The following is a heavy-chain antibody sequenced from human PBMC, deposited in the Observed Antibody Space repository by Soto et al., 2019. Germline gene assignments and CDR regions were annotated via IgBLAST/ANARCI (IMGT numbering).Heavy chain of an antibody. J-gene: IGHJ6*02. CDR1: GYSFTSYW. CDR2: IDPSDSYT. Sequence: GESLKISCKGSGYSFTSYWISWVRQMPGKGLERMGRIDPSDSYTNYSPSFQGHVTISAGKSISTAYLQWSSLKASDTAMYYCARHVSPGADPYYYYGMDVWGQGITVTVSS. V-gene: IGHV5-10-1*01. CDR3: ARHVSPGADPYYYYGMDV.